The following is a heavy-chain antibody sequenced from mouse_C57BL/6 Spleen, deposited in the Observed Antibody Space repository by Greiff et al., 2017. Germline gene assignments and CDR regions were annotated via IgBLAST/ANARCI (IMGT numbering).Heavy chain of an antibody. CDR2: IDPSDSYT. Sequence: QVQLQQPGAELVMPGASVKLSCKASGYTFTSYWMHWVKQRPGQGLEWIGEIDPSDSYTNDNQKFKGKSTLTVEKASSTAYMQLSSLTSEDSAVYYCSRADYGKGYSIDYWGQGTTLTVSS. CDR1: GYTFTSYW. V-gene: IGHV1-69*01. CDR3: SRADYGKGYSIDY. D-gene: IGHD1-1*01. J-gene: IGHJ2*01.